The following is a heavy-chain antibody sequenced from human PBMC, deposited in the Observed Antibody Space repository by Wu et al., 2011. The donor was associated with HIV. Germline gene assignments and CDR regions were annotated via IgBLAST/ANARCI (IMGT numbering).Heavy chain of an antibody. D-gene: IGHD3-10*01. CDR2: TSAYNGDT. CDR1: GYTFTSFG. CDR3: ARCGGGGPLSLDY. V-gene: IGHV1-18*01. J-gene: IGHJ4*02. Sequence: QVQXVQSGAEVKKPGASVKVSCKTSGYTFTSFGVSWVRQAPGQGLEWMGWTSAYNGDTKYVQKLQGRVTMTTDTSTNTAYMELRSLRSDDTAVYYCARCGGGGPLSLDYWGQGSLVTVSS.